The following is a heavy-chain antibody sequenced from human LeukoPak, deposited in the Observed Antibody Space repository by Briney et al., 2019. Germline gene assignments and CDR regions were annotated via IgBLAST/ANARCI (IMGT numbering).Heavy chain of an antibody. CDR2: ISAYNGNT. D-gene: IGHD1-7*01. Sequence: ASVKVSCKASGYTFTSYGISWVRQAPGQGLEWMGWISAYNGNTNYAQKLQGRVTMTTDTSTSTAYMELRSLRSDDTAVHYCARDRIFITGTTEPWFYWGQGTLVTVSS. J-gene: IGHJ4*02. CDR1: GYTFTSYG. CDR3: ARDRIFITGTTEPWFY. V-gene: IGHV1-18*01.